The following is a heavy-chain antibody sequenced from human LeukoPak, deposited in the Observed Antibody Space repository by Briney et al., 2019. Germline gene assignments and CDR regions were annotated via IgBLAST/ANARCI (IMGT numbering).Heavy chain of an antibody. CDR2: ITGSSHHT. Sequence: PGGSLRLSRAASGFTFSSYAMSWVRQAPGKGLESVSTITGSSHHTYYADSVKGRFTISRDNSNNTLYLQMNSLTAEDTAIYFCARGFRLGGYWGQGTLVTVSS. V-gene: IGHV3-23*01. J-gene: IGHJ4*02. CDR1: GFTFSSYA. D-gene: IGHD3-16*01. CDR3: ARGFRLGGY.